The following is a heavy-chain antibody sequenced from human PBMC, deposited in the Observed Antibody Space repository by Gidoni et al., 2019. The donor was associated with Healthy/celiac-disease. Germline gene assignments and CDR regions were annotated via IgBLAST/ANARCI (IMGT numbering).Heavy chain of an antibody. Sequence: EVQLVQSGAAVKKPGASLKISCKVSGYSFTSYWIGWVRQMPGKGLEWMGIIYPGDSDTRYSPSFQGQVTISADKSISTAYLQWSSLKASDTAMYYCARSLGGYSASYSDAFDIWGQGTMVTVSS. CDR3: ARSLGGYSASYSDAFDI. CDR1: GYSFTSYW. D-gene: IGHD1-26*01. J-gene: IGHJ3*02. CDR2: IYPGDSDT. V-gene: IGHV5-51*03.